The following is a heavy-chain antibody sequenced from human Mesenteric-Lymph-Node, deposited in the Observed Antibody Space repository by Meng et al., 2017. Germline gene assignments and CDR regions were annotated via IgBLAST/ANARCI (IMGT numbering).Heavy chain of an antibody. V-gene: IGHV4-34*01. CDR2: INHSGST. J-gene: IGHJ4*02. D-gene: IGHD1-26*01. Sequence: QLQPQESGPGLVKPSETLSVTCAVYGGSFIGYYWSWIRQPPGKGLEWIGEINHSGSTNYNPSLKSRVTISVDTSKNQLSLKLSSVTAADTAVYYCAYSGSNYPDYWGQGTLVTVSS. CDR3: AYSGSNYPDY. CDR1: GGSFIGYY.